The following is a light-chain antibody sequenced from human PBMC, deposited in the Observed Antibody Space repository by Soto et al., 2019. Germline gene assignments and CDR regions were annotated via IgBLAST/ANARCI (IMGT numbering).Light chain of an antibody. CDR3: CSYAGSYILI. CDR1: NNDVGGYNY. CDR2: DVS. J-gene: IGLJ2*01. Sequence: QSALTQPRSVSGSPGQSVTISCTGTNNDVGGYNYVSWYQQHPGKVPKLMIFDVSKRPSGVPDRFSGSKSGNTASLTISGLQAEDEADYHCCSYAGSYILIFGGGTKVTVL. V-gene: IGLV2-11*01.